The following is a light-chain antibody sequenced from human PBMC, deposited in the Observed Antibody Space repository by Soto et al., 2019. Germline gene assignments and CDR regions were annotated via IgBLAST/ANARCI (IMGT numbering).Light chain of an antibody. CDR3: KQRALWPRT. J-gene: IGKJ2*01. V-gene: IGKV3-11*01. CDR2: DGS. Sequence: EIVLTQSPVTLSLFPGERATLSCRASQNVVSYLAWYQHKPGQAPRLLIYDGSNRAPGIPARFSGSQSGTDLTLTISSREPEDFAVYHCKQRALWPRTFGQGTKLEIK. CDR1: QNVVSY.